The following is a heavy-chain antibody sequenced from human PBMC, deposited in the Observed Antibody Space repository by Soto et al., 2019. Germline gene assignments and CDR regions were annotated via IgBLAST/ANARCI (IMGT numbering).Heavy chain of an antibody. V-gene: IGHV5-51*01. Sequence: PGESLKISCKASGYTFTDYWIGWVRQMPGKGLEWMGRIYPGDPDSDNRDTSSFHDHVTISFDKSTATAYLRWSSLKTSDTAIYYCARHVDGYGPSLDYWGPGTLVTVSS. CDR1: GYTFTDYW. CDR2: IYPGDPDSDN. CDR3: ARHVDGYGPSLDY. D-gene: IGHD3-16*01. J-gene: IGHJ4*02.